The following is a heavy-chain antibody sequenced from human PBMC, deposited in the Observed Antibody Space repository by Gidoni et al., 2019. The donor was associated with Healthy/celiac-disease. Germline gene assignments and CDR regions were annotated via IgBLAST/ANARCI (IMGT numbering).Heavy chain of an antibody. J-gene: IGHJ3*02. CDR1: GFTFSSYG. CDR3: ARVDTSDYAFDI. V-gene: IGHV3-33*01. D-gene: IGHD2-21*02. Sequence: QVQLVESGGGVVQPGRSLRLSCAASGFTFSSYGMNWVRQAPGTGLEWVAVIWDDGSNKYYADSVKGRFTISRDNSKNTLYLQMNSLRAEDTAVYYCARVDTSDYAFDIWGQGTMVTVSS. CDR2: IWDDGSNK.